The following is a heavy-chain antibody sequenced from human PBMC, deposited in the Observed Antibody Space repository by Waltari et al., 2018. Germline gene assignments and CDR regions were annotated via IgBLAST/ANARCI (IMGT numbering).Heavy chain of an antibody. D-gene: IGHD1-1*01. CDR3: ARDRNDY. CDR1: GFTFSSYS. CDR2: IRSSSSTI. V-gene: IGHV3-48*01. J-gene: IGHJ4*02. Sequence: EVQLVESGGGLVQPGGSLRLSYADCGFTFSSYSRNWVRPAPGKGLEWVSYIRSSSSTIYYADSVKGRFTISRDNAKNSLDLQMNSRRAEDTAVYYCARDRNDYWGQGTLVTVSS.